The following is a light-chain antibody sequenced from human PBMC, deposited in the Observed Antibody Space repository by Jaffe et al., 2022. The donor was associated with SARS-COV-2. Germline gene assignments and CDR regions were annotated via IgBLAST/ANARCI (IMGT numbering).Light chain of an antibody. CDR3: QQTYTSLYT. Sequence: DIQMTQSPSSLSASVGDRVTITCRASQNIGRYLNWYQQKPGKAPKVLIYATSTLQTGVPSRFSGSGSGTDFTLTISSLQPEDFATYSCQQTYTSLYTFGPGTRVDI. V-gene: IGKV1-39*01. J-gene: IGKJ3*01. CDR1: QNIGRY. CDR2: ATS.